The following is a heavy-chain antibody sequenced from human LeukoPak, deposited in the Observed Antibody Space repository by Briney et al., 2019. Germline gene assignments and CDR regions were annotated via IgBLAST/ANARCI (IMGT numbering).Heavy chain of an antibody. D-gene: IGHD6-6*01. CDR1: GYTFTSYG. Sequence: ASVKVSCKASGYTFTSYGISWVRQAPGQGLEWMGWISAYNSNTNYAQKLQGRVTMTTDTSTSTAYMELRSLRSDDTAVYYCARGSEYSSPLYYYYMDVWGKGTTVTVSS. CDR2: ISAYNSNT. J-gene: IGHJ6*03. V-gene: IGHV1-18*01. CDR3: ARGSEYSSPLYYYYMDV.